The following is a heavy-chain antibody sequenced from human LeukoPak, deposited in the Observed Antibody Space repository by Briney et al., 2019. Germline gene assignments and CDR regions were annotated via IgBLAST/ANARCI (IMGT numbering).Heavy chain of an antibody. J-gene: IGHJ4*02. V-gene: IGHV1-2*02. CDR3: ARPGIAVAGQRGYFDY. Sequence: ASVKVSCKASGYTFTGYYMHWVRQAPGQGLEWTGWINPNSGGTNYAQKFQGRVTMTRDTSISTAYMELSRLRSDDTAVYYCARPGIAVAGQRGYFDYWGQGTLVTVSS. D-gene: IGHD6-19*01. CDR2: INPNSGGT. CDR1: GYTFTGYY.